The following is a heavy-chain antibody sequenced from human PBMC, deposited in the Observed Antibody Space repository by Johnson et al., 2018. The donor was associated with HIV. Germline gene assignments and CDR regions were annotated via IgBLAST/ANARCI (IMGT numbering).Heavy chain of an antibody. CDR1: GFTFDDYA. D-gene: IGHD3-3*01. CDR2: ISWNSGSI. Sequence: VQLVESGGGLVQPGRSLRLSCAASGFTFDDYAMHWVRQAPGKGLEWVSGISWNSGSIGYADSVKGQFTISRDNSKNTLHLQMNSLRVEDTAMYYCARGPILEWLSGDGFDMWGQGTMVTVYS. CDR3: ARGPILEWLSGDGFDM. J-gene: IGHJ3*02. V-gene: IGHV3-9*01.